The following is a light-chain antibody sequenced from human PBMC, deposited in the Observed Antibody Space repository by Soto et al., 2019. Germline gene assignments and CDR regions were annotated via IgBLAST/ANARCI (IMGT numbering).Light chain of an antibody. J-gene: IGKJ5*01. CDR3: QQRSNWIT. CDR2: DAA. CDR1: QSVSSY. Sequence: EIVLTQSPATLSLSPGERATLSCRASQSVSSYLAWYQQKPGQAPRPLIYDAANRAAGIPARFSGSGSGTDFTLSISSLEPEDFEVYYCQQRSNWITVGQGTRLEIE. V-gene: IGKV3-11*01.